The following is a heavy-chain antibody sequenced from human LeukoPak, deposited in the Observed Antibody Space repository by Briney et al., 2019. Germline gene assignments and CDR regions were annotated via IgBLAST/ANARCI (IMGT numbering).Heavy chain of an antibody. CDR3: VRARLIRLENFFDY. CDR1: GFTFSNHE. Sequence: PGGSLRLSCVTSGFTFSNHEMNWVRQAPGKGVEWVAYTSRGGSDISYADSAKGRFTVSSDIASNTLYLQMNSLRVEDTAVYFCVRARLIRLENFFDYWGQGTLVTVSS. V-gene: IGHV3-48*03. J-gene: IGHJ4*02. D-gene: IGHD2-21*01. CDR2: TSRGGSDI.